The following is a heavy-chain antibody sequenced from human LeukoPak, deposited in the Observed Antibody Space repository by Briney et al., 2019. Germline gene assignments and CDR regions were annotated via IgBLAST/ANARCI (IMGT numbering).Heavy chain of an antibody. CDR3: AKDKRGKFRGGPFDY. CDR2: ISWNSGSI. Sequence: GRSLRLSCAASGFTFGDYAMHWVRQAPGKGLEWVSSISWNSGSIASADSVKGRFTISRDNAKKSLYLQMDSLRPEDTALYYCAKDKRGKFRGGPFDYWGQGTLVTVSS. D-gene: IGHD3-10*01. J-gene: IGHJ4*02. CDR1: GFTFGDYA. V-gene: IGHV3-9*01.